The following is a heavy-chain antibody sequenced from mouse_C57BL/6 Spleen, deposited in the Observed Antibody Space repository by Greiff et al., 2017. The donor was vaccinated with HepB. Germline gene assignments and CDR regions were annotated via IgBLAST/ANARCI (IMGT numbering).Heavy chain of an antibody. V-gene: IGHV1-15*01. J-gene: IGHJ4*01. D-gene: IGHD1-1*01. CDR1: GYTFTDYE. CDR3: TFTTVVAPYAMDY. CDR2: IDPETGGT. Sequence: LVESGAELVRPGASVTLSCKASGYTFTDYEMHWVKQTPVHGLEWIGAIDPETGGTAYNQKFKGKAILTADKSSSTAYMELRSLTSEDSAVYYCTFTTVVAPYAMDYWGQGTSVTVSS.